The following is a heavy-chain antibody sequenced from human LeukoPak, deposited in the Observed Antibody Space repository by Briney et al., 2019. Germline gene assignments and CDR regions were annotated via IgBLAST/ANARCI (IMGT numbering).Heavy chain of an antibody. D-gene: IGHD3-22*01. CDR1: GFTFSSYA. J-gene: IGHJ3*02. V-gene: IGHV3-23*01. CDR3: ASSSQSDYYDSPRGFHI. Sequence: GGSLRLSCAASGFTFSSYAMSWGRQAPGKGLEWDSVISGSGGSTHHADSVKGRFSISRDNSKNTLYLQMNSLRGEDTAVYYCASSSQSDYYDSPRGFHIWGEGTLVTISS. CDR2: ISGSGGST.